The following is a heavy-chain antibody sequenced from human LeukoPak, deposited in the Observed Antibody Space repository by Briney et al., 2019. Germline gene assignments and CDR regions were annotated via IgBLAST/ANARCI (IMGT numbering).Heavy chain of an antibody. CDR2: ISAYNGNT. CDR1: GYTFTSYG. Sequence: ASVKVCCKASGYTFTSYGISWVRQAPGQGLEWMGWISAYNGNTNYAQKLQGRVTMTTDTSTSTAYMELRSLRSDDTAVYYCARDRQLGNTRPAMRGSSWFDPWGQGTLVTVSS. CDR3: ARDRQLGNTRPAMRGSSWFDP. J-gene: IGHJ5*02. V-gene: IGHV1-18*01. D-gene: IGHD6-13*01.